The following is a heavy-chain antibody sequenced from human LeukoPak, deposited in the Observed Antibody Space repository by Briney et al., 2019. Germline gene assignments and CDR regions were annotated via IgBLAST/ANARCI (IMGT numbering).Heavy chain of an antibody. Sequence: SETLSLTCTVSGGSISSYYWSWIRQPPGKGLEWIGYIYYSGSTNYNPSLKSRVTISVDTSKNQFSLKLSSVTAADTAVYYCASSPDSGSYYMGYWGQGTLVTVSS. V-gene: IGHV4-59*01. CDR3: ASSPDSGSYYMGY. J-gene: IGHJ4*02. CDR1: GGSISSYY. D-gene: IGHD1-26*01. CDR2: IYYSGST.